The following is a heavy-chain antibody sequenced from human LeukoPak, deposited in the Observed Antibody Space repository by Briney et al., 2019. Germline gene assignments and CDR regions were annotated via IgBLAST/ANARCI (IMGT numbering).Heavy chain of an antibody. CDR3: AKEAVGVSPSHDAFDI. CDR1: GFTFSSYW. D-gene: IGHD3-16*01. CDR2: ISGSGGST. V-gene: IGHV3-23*01. Sequence: PGGSLRLSCAASGFTFSSYWMHWVRQAPGKGLEWVSAISGSGGSTYYADSVKGRFTISRDNSKNTLYLQMNSLRAEDTAVYYCAKEAVGVSPSHDAFDIWGQGTMVTVSS. J-gene: IGHJ3*02.